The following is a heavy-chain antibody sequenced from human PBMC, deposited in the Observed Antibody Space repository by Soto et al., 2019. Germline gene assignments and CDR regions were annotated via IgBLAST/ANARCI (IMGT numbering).Heavy chain of an antibody. J-gene: IGHJ4*02. V-gene: IGHV1-46*03. Sequence: ASVKVSCKASGYTFTSYYMHWVRQAPGQGLEWMGIINPSGGSTSYAQKFQGRATMTRDTSTSTIYMELSSLRSEDTAVYYCARAGTSVGYSDEWGQGTLVTVSS. CDR1: GYTFTSYY. D-gene: IGHD1-26*01. CDR2: INPSGGST. CDR3: ARAGTSVGYSDE.